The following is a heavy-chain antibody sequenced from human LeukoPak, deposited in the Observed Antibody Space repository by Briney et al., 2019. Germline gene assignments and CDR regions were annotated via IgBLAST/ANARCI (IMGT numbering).Heavy chain of an antibody. CDR1: GYTFTGYY. J-gene: IGHJ4*02. Sequence: GASVKVSCKASGYTFTGYYMHWVRQAPGHGLEWMGWINPNSGGTNYAQKFQGRVTMTRDTSISTAYMELSRLRSDNTAVYYCARAAAKNYFDYWGQGTLVTVSS. CDR2: INPNSGGT. CDR3: ARAAAKNYFDY. D-gene: IGHD2-2*01. V-gene: IGHV1-2*02.